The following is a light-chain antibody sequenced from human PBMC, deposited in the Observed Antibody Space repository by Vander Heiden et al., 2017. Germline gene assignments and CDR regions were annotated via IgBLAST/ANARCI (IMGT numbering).Light chain of an antibody. J-gene: IGLJ2*01. CDR2: QDS. V-gene: IGLV3-1*01. CDR1: KLGDKY. Sequence: SYERTQPPSGSVSPGQTASITCSGDKLGDKYACWYQQKPGQSPGLVIYQDSKRPSGIPERFSGSNSGNTATLTISGTQAMDEADYYCQAWDSSTVGFGGGTKLTVL. CDR3: QAWDSSTVG.